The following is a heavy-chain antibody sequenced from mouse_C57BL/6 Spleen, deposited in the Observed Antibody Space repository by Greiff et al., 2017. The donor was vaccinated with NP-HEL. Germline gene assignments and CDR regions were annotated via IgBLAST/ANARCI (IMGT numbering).Heavy chain of an antibody. CDR3: TRGGCYGSRGAWFAY. Sequence: VKLQESGAELVRPGASVTLSCKASGYTFTDYEMHWVKQTPVHGLEWIGAIDPETGGTAYNQKFKGKAILTADKSSSTAYMELRSLTSEDSAVYYCTRGGCYGSRGAWFAYWGKGTLVTVSA. V-gene: IGHV1-15*01. CDR2: IDPETGGT. J-gene: IGHJ3*01. D-gene: IGHD1-1*01. CDR1: GYTFTDYE.